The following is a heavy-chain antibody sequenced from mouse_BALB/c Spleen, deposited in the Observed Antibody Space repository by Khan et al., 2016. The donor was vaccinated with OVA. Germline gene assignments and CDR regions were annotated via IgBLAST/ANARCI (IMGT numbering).Heavy chain of an antibody. D-gene: IGHD2-14*01. J-gene: IGHJ2*01. CDR1: GYTFTDYS. Sequence: QIQLVQSGPELKKPGETVKISCKASGYTFTDYSMHWVKQAPGKGLTWMGWINTETGEPTYADDFKGRFAFSLETSASTAYLQINNLKNEDTATYFCARGRYDYFDYWGQGTTLTVSS. CDR2: INTETGEP. V-gene: IGHV9-2-1*01. CDR3: ARGRYDYFDY.